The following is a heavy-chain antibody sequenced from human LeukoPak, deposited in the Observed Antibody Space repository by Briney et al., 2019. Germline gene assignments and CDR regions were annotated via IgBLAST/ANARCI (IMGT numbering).Heavy chain of an antibody. Sequence: SVKVSCKASGGTFSSYAISWVRQAPGQGLEWMGGIIPIFGTANYAQKFQGRVTITADESTSTAYMELSSLRSEDTAVYYCARVVVPAATYDAFDSWGQGTMVTVSS. CDR2: IIPIFGTA. CDR3: ARVVVPAATYDAFDS. J-gene: IGHJ3*02. CDR1: GGTFSSYA. V-gene: IGHV1-69*01. D-gene: IGHD2-2*01.